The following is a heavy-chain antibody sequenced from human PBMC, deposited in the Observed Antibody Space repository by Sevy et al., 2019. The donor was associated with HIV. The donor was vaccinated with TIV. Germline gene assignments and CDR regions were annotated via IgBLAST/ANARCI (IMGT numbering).Heavy chain of an antibody. CDR2: ITNGGGST. Sequence: GGSLRLSCAASGFTFSSYAMSWVRQAPGKGLEWVSAITNGGGSTYYTKSVKGRFTISRDSSKNTLYLQMNSLRAEDTAVYYCAKGKGAYSSGRYFDYWGQGTLVTVSS. V-gene: IGHV3-23*01. CDR1: GFTFSSYA. J-gene: IGHJ4*02. D-gene: IGHD6-19*01. CDR3: AKGKGAYSSGRYFDY.